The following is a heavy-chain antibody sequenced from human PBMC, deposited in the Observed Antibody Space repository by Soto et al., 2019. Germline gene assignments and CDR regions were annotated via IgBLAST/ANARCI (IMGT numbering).Heavy chain of an antibody. J-gene: IGHJ4*02. CDR1: GGPFSGYY. CDR3: ARIAAADDY. V-gene: IGHV4-34*01. Sequence: SETLSLTCAVYGGPFSGYYWSWIRQPPGKGLEWIGEINHSGSTNYNPSLKSRVTISVDTSKNQFSLKLSSVTAADTAVYYCARIAAADDYWGQGTLVTVSS. D-gene: IGHD6-13*01. CDR2: INHSGST.